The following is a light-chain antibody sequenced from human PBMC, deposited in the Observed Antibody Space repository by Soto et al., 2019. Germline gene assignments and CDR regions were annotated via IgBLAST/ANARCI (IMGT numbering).Light chain of an antibody. CDR1: QSVSSSY. CDR2: GAS. Sequence: EIVLTQSPGTLSLSPGERATLSCRASQSVSSSYLAWYQQKPGQAPRLLIYGASSRATGIPDRFSGSGSGTDFTLTISRLEPEDFALYYCQQYNNWPPAYTFGQGTKLEI. J-gene: IGKJ2*01. V-gene: IGKV3-20*01. CDR3: QQYNNWPPAYT.